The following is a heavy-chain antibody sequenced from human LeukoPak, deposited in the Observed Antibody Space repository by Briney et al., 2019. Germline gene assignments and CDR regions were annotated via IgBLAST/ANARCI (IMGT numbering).Heavy chain of an antibody. D-gene: IGHD2-8*01. Sequence: ASVKVSCKASGYTFTSYGISWVRQAPGQGLEWMGWISAYNGNTNYAQKLQGRVTMTTDTSTSTAYMELRSLRSDDTAAYYCARAEDIVLMVYAIEDYWGQGTLVTVSS. CDR2: ISAYNGNT. CDR1: GYTFTSYG. CDR3: ARAEDIVLMVYAIEDY. J-gene: IGHJ4*02. V-gene: IGHV1-18*01.